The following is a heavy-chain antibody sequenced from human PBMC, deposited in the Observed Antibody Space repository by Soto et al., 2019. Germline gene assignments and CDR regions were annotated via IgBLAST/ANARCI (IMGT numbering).Heavy chain of an antibody. CDR1: GFTVSGYS. CDR3: APMGV. CDR2: ISGSDNST. J-gene: IGHJ6*02. V-gene: IGHV3-23*01. Sequence: GQALRLSCAASGFTVSGYSMSWVRQAPGKGLEWVSAISGSDNSTYYADSVKGRFTISRDNSKNTLYLQLNSLPAEDTAVYYSAPMGVWGQGTTVPGSS.